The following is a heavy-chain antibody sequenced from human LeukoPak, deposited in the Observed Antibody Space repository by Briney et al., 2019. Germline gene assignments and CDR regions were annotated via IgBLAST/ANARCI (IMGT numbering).Heavy chain of an antibody. CDR1: GFTFSSYA. J-gene: IGHJ4*02. D-gene: IGHD2-2*01. CDR2: ISYDGSNK. CDR3: ATPTIVVVPAAMVDY. Sequence: GGSLRLSCAASGFTFSSYAMHWVRQAPGKGLEWVAVISYDGSNKYYADSVKGRFTISRDNSKNTLYLQMNSLRAEDTAVYYCATPTIVVVPAAMVDYWGQGTLVTVSS. V-gene: IGHV3-30-3*01.